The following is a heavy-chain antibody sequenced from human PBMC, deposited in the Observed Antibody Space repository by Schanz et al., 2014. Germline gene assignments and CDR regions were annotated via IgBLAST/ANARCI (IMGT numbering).Heavy chain of an antibody. CDR3: AKARRKSNCSGGRCFHYSYYGMDV. J-gene: IGHJ6*02. CDR1: GFSFSSYS. D-gene: IGHD2-15*01. CDR2: ICSSGNTI. Sequence: EADLVESGGGLIQRGESLRLSCSASGFSFSSYSMNWVRQAPGKGLEWVSYICSSGNTIYYADSVKGRFTISRDNSKNILYLQMNSLRAEDTAVYYCAKARRKSNCSGGRCFHYSYYGMDVWGQGTTVTVSS. V-gene: IGHV3-48*01.